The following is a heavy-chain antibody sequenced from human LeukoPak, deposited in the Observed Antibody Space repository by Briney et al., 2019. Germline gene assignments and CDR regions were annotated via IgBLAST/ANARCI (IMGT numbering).Heavy chain of an antibody. J-gene: IGHJ3*02. V-gene: IGHV4-30-4*08. Sequence: SQTLSLTCTVSGGSISSGDYYWSWIRQPPGKGLEWIGYICYSGSTYYNPSLKSRVTISVDTSKNQFSLKLSSVTAADTAVYYCASYSSLDGGAFDIWGQGTMVTVSS. CDR3: ASYSSLDGGAFDI. D-gene: IGHD6-13*01. CDR2: ICYSGST. CDR1: GGSISSGDYY.